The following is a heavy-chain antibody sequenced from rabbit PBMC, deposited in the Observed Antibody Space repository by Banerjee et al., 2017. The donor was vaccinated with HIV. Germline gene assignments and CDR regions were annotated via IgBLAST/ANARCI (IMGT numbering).Heavy chain of an antibody. D-gene: IGHD6-1*01. Sequence: QEQLEESGGGLVKPGASLTLTCNASGFSFNSGLPMCLVRQAPGKGLEWIACIYAGSSGSTYYASWAKGRFTISKTSSTTVTLQMTSLTAADTATYFCARGGDNSYGYALNLWGPGTLVTVS. CDR2: IYAGSSGST. CDR1: GFSFNSGLP. V-gene: IGHV1S45*01. J-gene: IGHJ4*01. CDR3: ARGGDNSYGYALNL.